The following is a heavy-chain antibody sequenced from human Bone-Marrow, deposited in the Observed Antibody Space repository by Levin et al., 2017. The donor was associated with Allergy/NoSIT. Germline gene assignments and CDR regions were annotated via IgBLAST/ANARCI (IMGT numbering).Heavy chain of an antibody. CDR1: GYRFSSYA. D-gene: IGHD3-9*01. CDR3: ARVNFDSANYVLNWFDP. CDR2: IIPIFDSP. J-gene: IGHJ5*02. V-gene: IGHV1-69*01. Sequence: SGESLKISCKASGYRFSSYAINWFRQAPGQGLEWMGAIIPIFDSPNYALKFLGRVTMTANESTTTSYMELSGLGSDDSAIYFCARVNFDSANYVLNWFDPWGQGTLVTVSS.